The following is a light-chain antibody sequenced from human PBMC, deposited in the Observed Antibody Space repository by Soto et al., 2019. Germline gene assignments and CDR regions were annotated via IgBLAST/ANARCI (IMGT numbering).Light chain of an antibody. CDR2: AAS. CDR3: QQLLGIPYT. CDR1: QTISTY. J-gene: IGKJ2*01. Sequence: DIQMTPSPSALSASVGDRVTITCRASQTISTYLNWYQQKPGKAPKLLIYAASTLQSGVPSRFSGSGSGTDFTLTISSLQPEDFATYYCQQLLGIPYTFGRGTRLEIK. V-gene: IGKV1-39*01.